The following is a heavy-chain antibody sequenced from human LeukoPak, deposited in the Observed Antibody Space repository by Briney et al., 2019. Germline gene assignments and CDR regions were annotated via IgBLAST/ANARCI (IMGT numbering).Heavy chain of an antibody. CDR1: GFTVSSNY. CDR2: IYSGGST. CDR3: AKAYGSGSNGVYHFDY. D-gene: IGHD3-10*01. J-gene: IGHJ4*02. V-gene: IGHV3-53*01. Sequence: GGSLRLSCAASGFTVSSNYMTWVRQAPGKGLEWVSVIYSGGSTYYADSVKGRFTISRDNSKNTLYLQMNSLRVEDTAAYYCAKAYGSGSNGVYHFDYWGQGTLVTVSS.